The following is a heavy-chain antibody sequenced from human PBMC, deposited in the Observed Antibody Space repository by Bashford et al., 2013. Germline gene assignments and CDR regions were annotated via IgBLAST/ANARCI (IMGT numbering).Heavy chain of an antibody. J-gene: IGHJ3*02. CDR1: GFTFSSYA. V-gene: IGHV3-23*01. Sequence: GSLRLSCAASGFTFSSYAMSWVRQAPGKGLEWVSAISGSGGSTYYADSVKGRFTISRDNSKNTLYLQMNSLRAEDTAVYYCAKVAPRGIVGATPVDAFDIWGQGTMVTVSS. CDR2: ISGSGGST. CDR3: AKVAPRGIVGATPVDAFDI. D-gene: IGHD1-26*01.